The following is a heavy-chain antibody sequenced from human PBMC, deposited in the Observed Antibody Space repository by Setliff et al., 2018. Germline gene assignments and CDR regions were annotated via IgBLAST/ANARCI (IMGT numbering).Heavy chain of an antibody. V-gene: IGHV1-8*03. CDR2: MNPNSGNT. CDR3: ARSGGGYDFWSGYLVSHYYYYYYMDV. Sequence: ASVKVSCKASGYTFTSYDINWVRQATGQGLEWMGWMNPNSGNTGYAQKFQGRVTITRNTSISTAYTELSSLRSEDTAVYYCARSGGGYDFWSGYLVSHYYYYYYMDVWGKGTTVTVSS. CDR1: GYTFTSYD. D-gene: IGHD3-3*01. J-gene: IGHJ6*03.